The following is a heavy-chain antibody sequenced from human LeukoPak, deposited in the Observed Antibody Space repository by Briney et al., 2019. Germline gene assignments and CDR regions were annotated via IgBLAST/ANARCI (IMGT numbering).Heavy chain of an antibody. Sequence: PSETLSLTCTVSGGSVSSGSYYWSWIRQPPGKGLEWIGYIYYSGSTNYNPSLKSRVTISVDTSKNQFSLKLSSVTAADTAVYYCARGFIGSSGYYANDYWGQGTLVTVSS. V-gene: IGHV4-61*01. CDR1: GGSVSSGSYY. J-gene: IGHJ4*02. CDR3: ARGFIGSSGYYANDY. D-gene: IGHD3-22*01. CDR2: IYYSGST.